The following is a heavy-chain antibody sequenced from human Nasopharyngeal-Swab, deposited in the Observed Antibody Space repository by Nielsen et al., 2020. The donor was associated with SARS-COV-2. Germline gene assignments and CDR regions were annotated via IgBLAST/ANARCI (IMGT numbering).Heavy chain of an antibody. V-gene: IGHV4-59*08. CDR1: GGSISSYY. D-gene: IGHD3-22*01. J-gene: IGHJ6*03. CDR3: ARLVSDSSGYYYPHYYYYYMDV. CDR2: IYYSVST. Sequence: SETLSLTCTVSGGSISSYYWSWIRQPPGKGLEWMGYIYYSVSTNYNPSFKSRVTISVDTSRNQFPLKLSSVTAADRAVYYCARLVSDSSGYYYPHYYYYYMDVWGKGTTVTVSS.